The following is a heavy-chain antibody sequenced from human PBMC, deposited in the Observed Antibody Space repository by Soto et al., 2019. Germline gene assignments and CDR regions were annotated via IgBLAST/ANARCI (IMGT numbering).Heavy chain of an antibody. CDR2: ISSSGSTI. CDR3: AKDRAGTMDYYYGMDV. V-gene: IGHV3-48*03. CDR1: GFTFSSYE. J-gene: IGHJ6*02. D-gene: IGHD1-1*01. Sequence: AGGSLRLSCAASGFTFSSYEMNWVRQAPGKGLEWVSYISSSGSTIYYADSVKGRFTISRDNSKNTLYLQMNSPRAEDTAVYYCAKDRAGTMDYYYGMDVWGQGTTVTVSS.